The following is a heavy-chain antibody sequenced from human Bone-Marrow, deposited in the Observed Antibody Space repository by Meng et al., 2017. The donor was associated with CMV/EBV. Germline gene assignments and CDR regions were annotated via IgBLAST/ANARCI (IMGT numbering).Heavy chain of an antibody. CDR3: ARGANWGSYWYFDL. J-gene: IGHJ2*01. CDR2: ISAYNGNT. D-gene: IGHD7-27*01. V-gene: IGHV1-18*01. Sequence: ASGYTFTTYGICWVRQATGQGLEWMGWISAYNGNTNYAQKLQGRVSMTTDTSTSTAYMELRSLRSDDTAVYYCARGANWGSYWYFDLWGRGTLVTVSS. CDR1: GYTFTTYG.